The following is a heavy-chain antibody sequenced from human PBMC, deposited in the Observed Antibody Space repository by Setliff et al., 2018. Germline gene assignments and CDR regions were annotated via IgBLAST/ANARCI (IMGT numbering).Heavy chain of an antibody. V-gene: IGHV4-61*09. CDR2: ISPSGTT. CDR1: GASITSGGFY. D-gene: IGHD1-1*01. Sequence: PSETLSLTCSVSGASITSGGFYWTWIRQPAGKGLEWIGHISPSGTTYYNPSLKSRVTISIDTSKNQFSLNLNSVTAADTAVYYCASRTTGPGGWFDFWGQGSLVTVSS. J-gene: IGHJ5*01. CDR3: ASRTTGPGGWFDF.